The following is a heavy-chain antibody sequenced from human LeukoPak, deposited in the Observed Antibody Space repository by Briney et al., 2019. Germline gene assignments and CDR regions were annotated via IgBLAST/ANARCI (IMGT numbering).Heavy chain of an antibody. V-gene: IGHV4-39*01. Sequence: SETLSLTCAVSGVSISSSSYYWGWIRQPPGKGLEWIGSIYYSGSTYYNPSLKSRVTISVDTSRNQFSLKLSSVTAADTAVYYCARLMFDFWSGYLWGAYFDYWGQGTLVTVSS. D-gene: IGHD3-3*01. CDR1: GVSISSSSYY. J-gene: IGHJ4*02. CDR2: IYYSGST. CDR3: ARLMFDFWSGYLWGAYFDY.